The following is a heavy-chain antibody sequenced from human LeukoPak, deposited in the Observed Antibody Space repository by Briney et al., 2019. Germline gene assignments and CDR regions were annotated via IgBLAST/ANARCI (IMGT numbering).Heavy chain of an antibody. CDR1: GFTFSSYA. J-gene: IGHJ4*02. V-gene: IGHV3-23*01. CDR2: ISGSGGST. D-gene: IGHD1-26*01. Sequence: GGSLRLSCAASGFTFSSYAMSWVRQAPGKGLEWVSAISGSGGSTYYADSGKGRFTISRDNSKNTLYLQMNSLRAEDTAVYYCAKDRRSGSYFPSDYWGQGTLVTVSS. CDR3: AKDRRSGSYFPSDY.